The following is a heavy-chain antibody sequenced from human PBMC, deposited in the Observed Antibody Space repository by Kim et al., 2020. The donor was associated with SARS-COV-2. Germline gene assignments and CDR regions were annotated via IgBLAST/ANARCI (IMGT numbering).Heavy chain of an antibody. D-gene: IGHD2-2*01. CDR3: ARLVVGPAASWFDP. Sequence: GGSLRLSCTASGYTFSSYSMDWVRQTPGKGLEWVGFIYPSDSDTYYADSFQGRFTISSDNSNNTPYLQMNSLRAEDTAVYYCARLVVGPAASWFDPWGQG. CDR1: GYTFSSYS. CDR2: IYPSDSDT. V-gene: IGHV3-21*04. J-gene: IGHJ5*02.